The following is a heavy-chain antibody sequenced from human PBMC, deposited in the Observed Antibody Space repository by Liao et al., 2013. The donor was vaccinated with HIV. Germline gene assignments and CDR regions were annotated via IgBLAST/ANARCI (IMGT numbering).Heavy chain of an antibody. CDR2: IYAGDST. Sequence: QVQLQESGPGLVRPSQTLSLTCTVSGGSINSGNYYWSWIRQPAGRGLEWIGRIYAGDSTQYNPSLKSRVTISADTSRNQFFLKLSSVTAADTATYYCVRVGGFTYGYEIDFWGQEAWSPSPQ. J-gene: IGHJ5*01. V-gene: IGHV4-61*02. CDR3: VRVGGFTYGYEIDF. D-gene: IGHD5-24*01. CDR1: GGSINSGNYY.